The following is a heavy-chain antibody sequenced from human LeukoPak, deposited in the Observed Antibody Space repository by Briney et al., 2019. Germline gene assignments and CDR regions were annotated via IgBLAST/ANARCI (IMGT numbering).Heavy chain of an antibody. V-gene: IGHV3-23*01. CDR2: ISGSGGST. CDR3: AKGPYYDIPY. Sequence: GGPLSLSGEAFGFTFSSYAWSWFRQAPGKGLGWVSAISGSGGSTYYADSVKGRFTISRDNSKNTLYLQMNSLRAEDTAVYYCAKGPYYDIPYWGQGTLVTVSS. D-gene: IGHD3-22*01. CDR1: GFTFSSYA. J-gene: IGHJ4*02.